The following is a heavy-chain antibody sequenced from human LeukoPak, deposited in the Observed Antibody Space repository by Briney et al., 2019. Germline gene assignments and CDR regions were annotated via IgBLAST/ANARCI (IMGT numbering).Heavy chain of an antibody. Sequence: GGSLRLSCAASGFIFSSYSMNWVRQAPGKGLEWVSYISSSSSTIYYADSVKGRFTISRDNAKNSLYLQMNSLRADDTAVYYCARAAYDILTGYYPDLDLSWFDPWGQGTLVTVSS. D-gene: IGHD3-9*01. V-gene: IGHV3-48*01. CDR1: GFIFSSYS. CDR3: ARAAYDILTGYYPDLDLSWFDP. CDR2: ISSSSSTI. J-gene: IGHJ5*02.